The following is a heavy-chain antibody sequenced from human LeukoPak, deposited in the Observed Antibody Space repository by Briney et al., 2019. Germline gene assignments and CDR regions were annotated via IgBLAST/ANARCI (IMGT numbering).Heavy chain of an antibody. D-gene: IGHD2-2*03. V-gene: IGHV3-23*01. CDR3: AKDGYCSSTSCSPLDY. CDR2: ISVSSGSI. J-gene: IGHJ4*02. CDR1: GFTFNNYA. Sequence: PGGSLRLSCVASGFTFNNYAMSWVRQAPGKGLEWVSSISVSSGSIYYADSVKGRFTVSRDNSKDMLHLQMNSLRAEDTAVYYCAKDGYCSSTSCSPLDYWGQGTLVTVSS.